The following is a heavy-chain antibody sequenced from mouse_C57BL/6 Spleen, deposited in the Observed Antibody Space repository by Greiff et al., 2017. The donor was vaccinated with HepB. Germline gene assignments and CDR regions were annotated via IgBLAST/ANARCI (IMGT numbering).Heavy chain of an antibody. V-gene: IGHV5-4*03. CDR2: ISDGGSYT. Sequence: EVKVEESGGGLVKPGGSLKLSCAASGFTFSSYAMSWVRQTPEKRLEWVATISDGGSYTYYPDNVKGRFTISRDNAKNNLYLQMSHLKSEDTAMYYCARELTGPFDYWGQGTTLTVSS. CDR3: ARELTGPFDY. CDR1: GFTFSSYA. J-gene: IGHJ2*01. D-gene: IGHD4-1*01.